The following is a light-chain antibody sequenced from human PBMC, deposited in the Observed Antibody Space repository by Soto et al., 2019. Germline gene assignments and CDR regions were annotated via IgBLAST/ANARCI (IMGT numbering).Light chain of an antibody. CDR1: QSISSW. CDR2: KAS. CDR3: QQYNNYPWT. Sequence: DIQMTQSPSTLSASVGDRVTITCRASQSISSWLAWYQQKPGKAPKLLIYKASSLESGFPSRFSGSGSGTEFALPISSLQPDDFAMYSCQQYNNYPWTFCQGTKLEIK. V-gene: IGKV1-5*03. J-gene: IGKJ1*01.